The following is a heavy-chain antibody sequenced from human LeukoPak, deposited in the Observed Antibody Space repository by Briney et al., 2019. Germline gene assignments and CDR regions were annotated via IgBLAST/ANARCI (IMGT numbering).Heavy chain of an antibody. D-gene: IGHD1-26*01. Sequence: GESLKISCQASGYTFAKYWIGWVRQMPGKGLKWMGIIYPGDSDARYSPSFQGQVTISADKSISTAYLQWNSLKAWDTAMYYCARRRDLYSGSYYPFDYWGQGTLVTVSS. CDR3: ARRRDLYSGSYYPFDY. J-gene: IGHJ4*02. V-gene: IGHV5-51*01. CDR1: GYTFAKYW. CDR2: IYPGDSDA.